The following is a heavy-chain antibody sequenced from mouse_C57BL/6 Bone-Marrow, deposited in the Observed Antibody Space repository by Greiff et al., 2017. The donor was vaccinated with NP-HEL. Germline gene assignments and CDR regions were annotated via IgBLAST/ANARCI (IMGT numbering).Heavy chain of an antibody. CDR2: IRNKANGYTT. J-gene: IGHJ3*01. V-gene: IGHV7-3*01. D-gene: IGHD2-4*01. CDR3: ARYGGDYDRFAY. CDR1: GFTFTDYY. Sequence: EVMLVESGGGLVQPGGSLSLSCAASGFTFTDYYMSWVRQPPGKALEWLGFIRNKANGYTTEYSASVKGRFTISRDNSQSILYLQMNALRADDNATYSGARYGGDYDRFAYWGQGTLVTVSA.